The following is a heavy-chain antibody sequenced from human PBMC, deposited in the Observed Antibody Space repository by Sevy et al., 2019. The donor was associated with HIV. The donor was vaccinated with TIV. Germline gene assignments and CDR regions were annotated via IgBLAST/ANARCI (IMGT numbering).Heavy chain of an antibody. CDR3: TRSGYSSGWYHDSAFDI. V-gene: IGHV3-73*01. D-gene: IGHD6-19*01. Sequence: GGSLRLSCAASGFTFSGSAMHWVRQASGKGLEWVGRIRSKANCYATADAASVKGRFTISRDDSKNTAYLQMNSLKTEDTAVYYCTRSGYSSGWYHDSAFDIWGQGTMVTVSS. CDR2: IRSKANCYAT. J-gene: IGHJ3*02. CDR1: GFTFSGSA.